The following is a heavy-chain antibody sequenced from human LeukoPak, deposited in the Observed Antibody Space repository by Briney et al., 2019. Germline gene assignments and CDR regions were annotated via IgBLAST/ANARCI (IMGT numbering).Heavy chain of an antibody. Sequence: GGSLRLSCAASGFTFSSYAMSWVRQAPGKGLEWVSAISGSGGSTYHADSVKGRFTISRDNSKNTLYLQMNSLRAEDTAVYYCAKRIAAAGTGLDYWGQGTLVTVSS. CDR3: AKRIAAAGTGLDY. CDR1: GFTFSSYA. D-gene: IGHD6-13*01. CDR2: ISGSGGST. V-gene: IGHV3-23*01. J-gene: IGHJ4*02.